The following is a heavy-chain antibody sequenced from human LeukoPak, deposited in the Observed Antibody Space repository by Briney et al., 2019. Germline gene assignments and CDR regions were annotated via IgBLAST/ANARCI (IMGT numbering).Heavy chain of an antibody. Sequence: GRSLRLSCAASGFTFSGYDMDWVRQAPGKGLEWVAFIRYDGINKFYADSVKGRFTISRDTSKNTLFLEMSSLRAEDMAVYYCAKSHVIASYVGDYWGQGTLITVSS. CDR3: AKSHVIASYVGDY. CDR1: GFTFSGYD. V-gene: IGHV3-30*04. D-gene: IGHD2-21*01. CDR2: IRYDGINK. J-gene: IGHJ4*02.